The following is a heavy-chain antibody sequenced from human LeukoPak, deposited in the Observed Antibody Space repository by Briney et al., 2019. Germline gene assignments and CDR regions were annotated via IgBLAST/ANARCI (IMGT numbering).Heavy chain of an antibody. Sequence: PGRSLRLSCTASGVTFGDYAMSWVRQAPGKGLEWVGFIRSKAYGGTTEYAASVKGRFTISRDDSKSIAYLQMNSLKTEDTAVYYCTRVQGSSTSWGQGTLVTVSS. CDR2: IRSKAYGGTT. CDR1: GVTFGDYA. V-gene: IGHV3-49*04. CDR3: TRVQGSSTS. D-gene: IGHD2-2*01. J-gene: IGHJ4*02.